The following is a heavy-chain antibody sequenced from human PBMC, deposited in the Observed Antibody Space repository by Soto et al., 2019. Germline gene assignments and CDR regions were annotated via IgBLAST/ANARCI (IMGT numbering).Heavy chain of an antibody. CDR1: GFTFRSYV. CDR2: TSYDGSDK. V-gene: IGHV3-30*19. Sequence: QVQLVESGGGVVQPGTSLRVSCVGSGFTFRSYVMHWVRQAPGKGLEWVALTSYDGSDKYYDDSVRGRFTISRDNSRNTVDLQMDSLRLEDTALYYCARWGTTGGLDVWSQGTLVSVSS. J-gene: IGHJ1*01. CDR3: ARWGTTGGLDV. D-gene: IGHD3-16*01.